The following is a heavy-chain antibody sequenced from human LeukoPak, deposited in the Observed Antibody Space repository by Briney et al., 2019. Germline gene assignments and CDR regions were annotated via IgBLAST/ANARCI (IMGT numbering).Heavy chain of an antibody. Sequence: HPGGSLRLSCAASGFTFSNYEMNWVRQAPGKGLEWVSYISSSSSTIYYADSVKGRFTISRDNAKNSLYLQMNSLRAEDTAVYYCARGQDYGDYNFDYWGQGTLVTVSS. V-gene: IGHV3-48*01. CDR2: ISSSSSTI. CDR3: ARGQDYGDYNFDY. D-gene: IGHD4-17*01. CDR1: GFTFSNYE. J-gene: IGHJ4*02.